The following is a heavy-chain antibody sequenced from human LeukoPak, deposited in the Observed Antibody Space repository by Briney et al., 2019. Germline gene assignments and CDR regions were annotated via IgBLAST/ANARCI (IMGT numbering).Heavy chain of an antibody. CDR1: GYRFSTYW. CDR3: ARVAATHDFDY. D-gene: IGHD6-25*01. CDR2: VYPGDSDT. Sequence: GESLKISCKGSGYRFSTYWIGWVRQMPGKGLEWMGIVYPGDSDTRYSPSFQGQVIISADKSISTAYLQWSSLKASDTAMYYCARVAATHDFDYWGQGTLVTVSS. V-gene: IGHV5-51*01. J-gene: IGHJ4*02.